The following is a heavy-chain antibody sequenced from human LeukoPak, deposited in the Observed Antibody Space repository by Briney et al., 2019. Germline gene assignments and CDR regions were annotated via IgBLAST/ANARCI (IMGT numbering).Heavy chain of an antibody. CDR1: GFPFSSYW. J-gene: IGHJ6*02. CDR2: ISGSDGST. CDR3: VKYGADV. V-gene: IGHV3-23*01. Sequence: EGSLRLSCVASGFPFSSYWMTWVRQAPGKGLEWVSAISGSDGSTYYADSVKGRFTISRDNSKNTLYLQMNSLRAEDTAVYYCVKYGADVWGQGTTVTVSS. D-gene: IGHD3-10*01.